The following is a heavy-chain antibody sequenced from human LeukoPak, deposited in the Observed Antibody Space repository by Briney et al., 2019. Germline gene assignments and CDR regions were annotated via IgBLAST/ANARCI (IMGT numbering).Heavy chain of an antibody. J-gene: IGHJ6*03. CDR3: ASHVSGSLTYYYYYYMDV. D-gene: IGHD1-26*01. V-gene: IGHV4-39*07. Sequence: SQTLSLTCTVSGDSISSGDYYWGWIRQPPGKGLEWIGSIYYSGSTYYNPSLKSRVTISVDTSKNQFSLKLSSVTAADTAVYYCASHVSGSLTYYYYYYMDVWGKGTTVTVSS. CDR2: IYYSGST. CDR1: GDSISSGDYY.